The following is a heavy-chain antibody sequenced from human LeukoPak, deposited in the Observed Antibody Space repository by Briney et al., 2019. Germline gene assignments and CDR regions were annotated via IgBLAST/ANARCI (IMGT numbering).Heavy chain of an antibody. Sequence: PSQTLSLTCTVSGGSISSGGYYWSWIRQHPGKGLEWIGYIYYSGSTYYNPSLKSRVTISVDTSKNQFSLKLSSVTAADTAVYYCARGNTHGDYVPDAFDIWGQGTMVTVSS. CDR3: ARGNTHGDYVPDAFDI. J-gene: IGHJ3*02. D-gene: IGHD4-17*01. V-gene: IGHV4-31*03. CDR2: IYYSGST. CDR1: GGSISSGGYY.